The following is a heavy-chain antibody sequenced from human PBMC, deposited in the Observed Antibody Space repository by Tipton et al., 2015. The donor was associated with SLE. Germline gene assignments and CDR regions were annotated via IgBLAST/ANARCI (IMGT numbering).Heavy chain of an antibody. V-gene: IGHV3-48*01. Sequence: GSLRLSCAASGFTFSSYAMHWVRQAPGKGLEWVSYISSSSSTIYYADSVKGRFTISRDNAKNSLYLQMNSLRAEDTAVYYCARVGGAFDIWGQGTMVTVSS. CDR1: GFTFSSYA. CDR2: ISSSSSTI. J-gene: IGHJ3*02. CDR3: ARVGGAFDI.